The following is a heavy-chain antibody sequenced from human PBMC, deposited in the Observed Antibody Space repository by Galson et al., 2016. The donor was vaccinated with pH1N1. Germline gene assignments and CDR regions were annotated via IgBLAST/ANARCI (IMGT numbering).Heavy chain of an antibody. CDR2: IKQDGSVK. J-gene: IGHJ1*01. Sequence: SLRLSCAASGFTFSTYWMTWVRQAPGKGLEWVANIKQDGSVKYYVDSVKGRFTIFRDNAKNSLYLQLNRLRAEDTAEYYCARATGADDCYWGQGTLVTVSS. CDR1: GFTFSTYW. CDR3: ARATGADDCY. V-gene: IGHV3-7*04. D-gene: IGHD2-21*02.